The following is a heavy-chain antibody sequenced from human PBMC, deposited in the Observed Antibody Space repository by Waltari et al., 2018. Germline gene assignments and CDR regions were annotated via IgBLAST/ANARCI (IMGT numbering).Heavy chain of an antibody. V-gene: IGHV1-8*01. D-gene: IGHD2-21*01. Sequence: QVQLLQSGAEVKRPGASVKVSCNTSGYIFTSYDSNWVRQATGQGLKWMGWMSPNSGFAGSSQKFEGRLTMTRDTSVNTAYMELSSLTSEDTAVYYCARGATESSVITREWGQGPLVPVSS. J-gene: IGHJ4*02. CDR3: ARGATESSVITRE. CDR1: GYIFTSYD. CDR2: MSPNSGFA.